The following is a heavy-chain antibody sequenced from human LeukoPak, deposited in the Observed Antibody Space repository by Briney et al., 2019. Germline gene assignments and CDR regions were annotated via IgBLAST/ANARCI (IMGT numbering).Heavy chain of an antibody. CDR2: IYPGDSDT. V-gene: IGHV5-51*01. CDR1: GYSFTSYW. Sequence: GESLKISCKGSGYSFTSYWIGWVRQMPGKGLEWMGIIYPGDSDTRYSPSFQGQVTISADKSISTAYLQWSSLKASDTAMYYCAISVAGTVGINWFDPWGQGTLVTVSS. J-gene: IGHJ5*02. CDR3: AISVAGTVGINWFDP. D-gene: IGHD6-19*01.